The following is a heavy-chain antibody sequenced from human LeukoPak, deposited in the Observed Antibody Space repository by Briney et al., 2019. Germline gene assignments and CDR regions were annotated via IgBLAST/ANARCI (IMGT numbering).Heavy chain of an antibody. J-gene: IGHJ3*02. V-gene: IGHV3-64*01. CDR1: GFTFSSYA. Sequence: GGSLRLSCSASGFTFSSYAMHWVRQAPGKGLEYVSAVSSNGGSTYYANSVKGRFTISRDNSKNTLYLQMGSLRAEDMAVYYCAGGGQIRLWSTDAFDIWGQGTMVTVSS. CDR2: VSSNGGST. CDR3: AGGGQIRLWSTDAFDI. D-gene: IGHD5-18*01.